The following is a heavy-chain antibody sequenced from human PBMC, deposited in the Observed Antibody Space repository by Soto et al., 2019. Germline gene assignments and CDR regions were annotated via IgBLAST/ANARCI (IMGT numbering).Heavy chain of an antibody. V-gene: IGHV1-2*02. CDR3: ARDRPYYYDSSGLPDI. J-gene: IGHJ3*02. Sequence: ASVKVSCKASGYTFTGYYMHWVRQAPGQGLEWMGWINPNSGGTNYAQKLQGRVTMTTDTSTSTAYMELRSLRSDDTAVYYCARDRPYYYDSSGLPDIWGQGTMVTVSS. D-gene: IGHD3-22*01. CDR2: INPNSGGT. CDR1: GYTFTGYY.